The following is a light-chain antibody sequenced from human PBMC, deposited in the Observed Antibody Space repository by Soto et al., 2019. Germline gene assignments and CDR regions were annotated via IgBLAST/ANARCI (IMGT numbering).Light chain of an antibody. CDR1: SSDVGGYNY. V-gene: IGLV2-11*01. Sequence: QSALTQPRSVSGSPGQSVTISCTGTSSDVGGYNYVSWYQQYPGKVPKVMIYDVSNRPSGVPDRFSGSKSGNTASLTISGLQADDEADYYCCSYGGTNALYVFGTGTKLTDL. CDR3: CSYGGTNALYV. J-gene: IGLJ1*01. CDR2: DVS.